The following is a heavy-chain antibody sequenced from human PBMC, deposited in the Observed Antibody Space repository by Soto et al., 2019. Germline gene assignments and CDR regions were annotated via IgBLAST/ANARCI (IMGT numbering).Heavy chain of an antibody. V-gene: IGHV3-11*04. D-gene: IGHD1-1*01. CDR2: ISSSGSTT. J-gene: IGHJ6*02. CDR1: GFTFSDYY. CDR3: AGALENPYFYYGLNV. Sequence: GGSLSLSCAASGFTFSDYYMSWIRQAPGKGLEWVSYISSSGSTTYYADSVKGRFTISRDNSKNTLYLQMNSLRVEDTATYYCAGALENPYFYYGLNVWGQGTTVTVS.